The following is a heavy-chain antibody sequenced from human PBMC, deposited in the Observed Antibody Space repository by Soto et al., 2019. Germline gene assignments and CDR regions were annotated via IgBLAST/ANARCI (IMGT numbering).Heavy chain of an antibody. D-gene: IGHD6-6*01. J-gene: IGHJ4*02. V-gene: IGHV1-8*01. CDR3: GRVRQLEVDY. Sequence: QVQLVQSGAGVKKPGASVKVSCTASGYTFTSYDINWVRQATGQGLEWMGWMNPNSGNTGYAQKFQGRVTMTRNTSISTDYMELSSLRSDETAVYYCGRVRQLEVDYWGQGTLVTVSS. CDR2: MNPNSGNT. CDR1: GYTFTSYD.